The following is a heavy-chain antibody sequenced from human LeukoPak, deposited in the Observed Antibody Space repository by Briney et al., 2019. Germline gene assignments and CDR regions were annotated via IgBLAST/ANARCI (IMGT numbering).Heavy chain of an antibody. J-gene: IGHJ5*02. CDR2: ISPTGTIL. Sequence: GGSLRLSCEASGFPFNTYEMNWVRQAPGKGLEWLSYISPTGTILYYADSIKGRSTTSRDNAKNTVSLQMNSLRVGDTAVYYCARGGYSGAHNHWGQGTLVTVSS. CDR3: ARGGYSGAHNH. D-gene: IGHD5-12*01. V-gene: IGHV3-48*03. CDR1: GFPFNTYE.